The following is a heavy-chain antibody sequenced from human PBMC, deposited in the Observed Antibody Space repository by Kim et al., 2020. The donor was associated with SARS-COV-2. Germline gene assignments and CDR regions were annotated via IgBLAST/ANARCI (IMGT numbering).Heavy chain of an antibody. D-gene: IGHD2-21*02. V-gene: IGHV3-23*01. CDR3: ATRDTSDWHYFEC. Sequence: GGSLRLSCAATGFTFSNYGISWVRQAPGKGLEWVAVISGSGFSTNYADPVKGRFTITRDNSKNTVYLQVNSLRAEDSAVYYCATRDTSDWHYFECWGQGTLITVSS. J-gene: IGHJ4*02. CDR1: GFTFSNYG. CDR2: ISGSGFST.